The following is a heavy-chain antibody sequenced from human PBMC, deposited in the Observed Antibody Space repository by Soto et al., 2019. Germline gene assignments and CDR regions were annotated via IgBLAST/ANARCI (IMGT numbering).Heavy chain of an antibody. V-gene: IGHV4-31*03. CDR1: CGSISSGVYY. D-gene: IGHD3-22*01. J-gene: IGHJ3*02. CDR2: IYYSGST. Sequence: PSETLSLTCTVSCGSISSGVYYWSWIRQHRGKGLDWIGYIYYSGSTYYNPSLKSRVTISVDTSKNQFPLKLSSVTAADTAVYYCSIDTYNYDSSGTPTHAFEIGGQGTMVTVSS. CDR3: SIDTYNYDSSGTPTHAFEI.